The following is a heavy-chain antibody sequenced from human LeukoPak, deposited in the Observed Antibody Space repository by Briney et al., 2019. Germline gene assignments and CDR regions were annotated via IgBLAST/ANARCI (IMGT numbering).Heavy chain of an antibody. CDR2: LSGSGSRT. J-gene: IGHJ4*02. CDR1: GFTFSSFA. D-gene: IGHD5-18*01. CDR3: AKAPQYSNTWFDY. Sequence: GGSLRLSCAVSGFTFSSFAISWVRQAPGKGLGWVSGLSGSGSRTYYADSVKGRFTISRDNSKNTLYLQMNSLRADDTAVYYCAKAPQYSNTWFDYWGQGTLVTVSS. V-gene: IGHV3-23*01.